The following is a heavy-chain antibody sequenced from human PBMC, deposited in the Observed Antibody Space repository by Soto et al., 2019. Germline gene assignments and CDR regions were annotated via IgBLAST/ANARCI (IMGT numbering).Heavy chain of an antibody. J-gene: IGHJ4*02. V-gene: IGHV3-23*01. CDR1: GFKFSNYA. D-gene: IGHD3-16*01. CDR2: ISAAGGGT. Sequence: GGSLRLSCAASGFKFSNYAMSWVRQAPGKGLEWVSLISAAGGGTYYADSVKGRFTISRDNSHNTLYLQVHSLTAEDTAVYYCAKDRRAGGNSAFYFDFWGQGAQVTVSS. CDR3: AKDRRAGGNSAFYFDF.